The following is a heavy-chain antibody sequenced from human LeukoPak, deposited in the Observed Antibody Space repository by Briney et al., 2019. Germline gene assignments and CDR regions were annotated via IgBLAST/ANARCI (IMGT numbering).Heavy chain of an antibody. Sequence: GGSLRLSCAASGFTFSSYGMHWVRQAPGKELEWVAVISYDGSNKYYADSVKGRFTISRDNSKNTLYLQMNSLRAEDTAVYYCAKEGDSSSWYLYFDYWGQGTLVTVSS. CDR1: GFTFSSYG. CDR2: ISYDGSNK. J-gene: IGHJ4*02. CDR3: AKEGDSSSWYLYFDY. V-gene: IGHV3-30*18. D-gene: IGHD6-13*01.